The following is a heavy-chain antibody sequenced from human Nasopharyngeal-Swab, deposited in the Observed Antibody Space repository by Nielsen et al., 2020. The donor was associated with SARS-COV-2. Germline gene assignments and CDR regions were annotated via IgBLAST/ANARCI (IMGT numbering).Heavy chain of an antibody. J-gene: IGHJ4*02. Sequence: SGPTLVKPTQTLTLTCTFSGFSLSTSGVGVGWIRQPPGKTLEWLALIYWDDDKRYSPSLKSRLTITKDTSKNQVVLTMTNMDPVDTATYYCAHRRGAARPFDYWGQGTLVTVSS. CDR1: GFSLSTSGVG. D-gene: IGHD6-6*01. CDR3: AHRRGAARPFDY. CDR2: IYWDDDK. V-gene: IGHV2-5*02.